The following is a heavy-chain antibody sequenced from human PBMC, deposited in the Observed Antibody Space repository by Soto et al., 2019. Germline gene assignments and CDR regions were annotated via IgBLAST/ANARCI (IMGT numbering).Heavy chain of an antibody. Sequence: QVPLVQSGAEVKKPGASVKVSCKASGYTFTDYYIHWVRQAPGQGLQWLGWINPTNSGTRYARSFQGRVTVTRDTSISTAYMELRSLPSDDTAVYYCARGITSRLVFYYYYMDVWGFGTTVTVSS. CDR3: ARGITSRLVFYYYYMDV. CDR2: INPTNSGT. J-gene: IGHJ6*03. V-gene: IGHV1-2*02. CDR1: GYTFTDYY.